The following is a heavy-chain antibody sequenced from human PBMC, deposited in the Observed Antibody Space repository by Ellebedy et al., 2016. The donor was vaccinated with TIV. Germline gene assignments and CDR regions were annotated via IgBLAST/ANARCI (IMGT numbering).Heavy chain of an antibody. CDR3: ARGWFGGGMGV. J-gene: IGHJ6*02. Sequence: SQTLSLTCVISGDSVSTDIGWNWIRQSPSRGLEWLGRTYYRSKWNNDYAVSLKSRITINPGTSKNLFSLQLNSVTPGDTAVYYCARGWFGGGMGVWGQGTTVTVSS. D-gene: IGHD3-10*01. CDR2: TYYRSKWNN. CDR1: GDSVSTDIG. V-gene: IGHV6-1*01.